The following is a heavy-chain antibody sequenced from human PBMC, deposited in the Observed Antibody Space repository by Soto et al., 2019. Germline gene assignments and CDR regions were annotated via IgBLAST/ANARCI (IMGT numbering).Heavy chain of an antibody. J-gene: IGHJ5*02. V-gene: IGHV4-31*03. CDR1: GDPLSYGGYY. D-gene: IGHD3-10*01. CDR2: VYHTGAT. CDR3: AREGHSSSERLDP. Sequence: QVQLQESGPGLVEPSQTLSLVCSVSGDPLSYGGYYWSWVRQSPGKALEWIGFVYHTGATYYHPSLERRVAMAVDMSKNDCAVKLPSVRAADTATYHCAREGHSSSERLDPWSQGILVTVSS.